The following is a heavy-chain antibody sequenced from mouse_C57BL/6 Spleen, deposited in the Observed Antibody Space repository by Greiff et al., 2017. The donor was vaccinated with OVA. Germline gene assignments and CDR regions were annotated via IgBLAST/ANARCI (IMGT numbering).Heavy chain of an antibody. V-gene: IGHV1-15*01. J-gene: IGHJ4*01. CDR3: TRSRYCYDVYYAMDY. CDR2: IDPETGGT. D-gene: IGHD2-12*01. CDR1: GYTFTDYE. Sequence: QVQLKQSGAELVRPGASVTLSCKASGYTFTDYEMHWVKQTPVHGLEWIGAIDPETGGTAYNQKFKGKAILTADKSSSTAYMELRSLTSEDSAVYYCTRSRYCYDVYYAMDYWGQGTSVTVSS.